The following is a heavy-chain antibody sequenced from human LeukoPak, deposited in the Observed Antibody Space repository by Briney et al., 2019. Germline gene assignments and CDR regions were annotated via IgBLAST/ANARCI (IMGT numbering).Heavy chain of an antibody. D-gene: IGHD2-15*01. CDR3: ATRYCSGGSCYWY. CDR2: IYYSGST. Sequence: PSETLSLTFTVSGGSISSGDYYWSWIRQPPGKGLEWIGYIYYSGSTYYNPSLKSRVTISVDTSKNQFSLKLSSVTAADTAVYYCATRYCSGGSCYWYWGQGTLVTVSS. CDR1: GGSISSGDYY. J-gene: IGHJ4*02. V-gene: IGHV4-30-4*01.